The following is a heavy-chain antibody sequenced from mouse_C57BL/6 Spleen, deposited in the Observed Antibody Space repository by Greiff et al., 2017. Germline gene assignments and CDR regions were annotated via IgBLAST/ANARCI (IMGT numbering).Heavy chain of an antibody. CDR3: ARLWSGY. CDR2: ISSGSSTF. Sequence: EVKLQESGGGLVKPGRSLKLSCAASRFTFSDYGMHWVRQAPEKGLEWVAYISSGSSTFYSADTVKGRFTDSGEKAKNTLLLQMTSLRSEDTAMYCCARLWSGYWGQGTTRAGCS. V-gene: IGHV5-17*01. D-gene: IGHD1-1*02. J-gene: IGHJ2*01. CDR1: RFTFSDYG.